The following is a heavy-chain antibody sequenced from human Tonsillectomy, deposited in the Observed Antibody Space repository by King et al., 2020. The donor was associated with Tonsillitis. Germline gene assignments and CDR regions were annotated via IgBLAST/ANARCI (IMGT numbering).Heavy chain of an antibody. D-gene: IGHD3-3*01. CDR3: ARTTTYYDFWSGYSQFLYFDY. J-gene: IGHJ4*02. CDR2: ISSSSSYI. CDR1: GFTFSSYS. Sequence: VQLVESGGGLVKPGGSLRLSCAASGFTFSSYSMNWVRQAPGKGLEWVSSISSSSSYIYYADSVKGRFTISRDNAKNSLYLQMNSLRAEDTAVYYCARTTTYYDFWSGYSQFLYFDYWGQGTLVTVSS. V-gene: IGHV3-21*01.